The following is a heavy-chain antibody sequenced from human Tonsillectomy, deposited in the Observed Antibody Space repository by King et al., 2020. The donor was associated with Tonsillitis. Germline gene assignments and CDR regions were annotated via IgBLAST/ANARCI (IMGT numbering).Heavy chain of an antibody. V-gene: IGHV1-2*02. D-gene: IGHD3-22*01. CDR1: GYTFTDYY. CDR3: ARSVPTLTTIVVIPFDY. Sequence: VQLVESGAEVKTPGASVKFSCRASGYTFTDYYMHWVRQAPGQGLEWMGWINPNSGGTNSAQKFQGRVTMTRDTSISTAYMELSGLRSDDTAVYYCARSVPTLTTIVVIPFDYWGQGTLVTVSS. CDR2: INPNSGGT. J-gene: IGHJ4*02.